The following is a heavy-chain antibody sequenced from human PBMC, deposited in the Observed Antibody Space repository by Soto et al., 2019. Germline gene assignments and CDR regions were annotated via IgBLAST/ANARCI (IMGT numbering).Heavy chain of an antibody. CDR1: GGSISSSY. CDR3: ATRITVFGLLIPPFDP. Sequence: SETLSLTCSVSGGSISSSYWNWIRQPPGKGLEWIGEINHTGGTYYNPSLKSRVTMSVDTSKNQFSLRLSSVTAADTAIYYCATRITVFGLLIPPFDPWGQGTQVTVSS. V-gene: IGHV4-34*01. J-gene: IGHJ5*02. CDR2: INHTGGT. D-gene: IGHD3-3*01.